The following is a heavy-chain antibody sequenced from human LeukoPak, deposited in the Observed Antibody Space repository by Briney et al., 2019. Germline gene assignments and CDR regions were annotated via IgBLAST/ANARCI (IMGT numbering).Heavy chain of an antibody. CDR2: ISSSSSTI. Sequence: TGGSLRLSCGASGFTFSSYSMMWVRQAPGKGLEGVSYISSSSSTIYYADSVKGRFIISRDNAKNSLYLQMNSLRAEDTAVYYCSREVTAVAGTYWFDPWGQGTLVTASS. J-gene: IGHJ5*02. CDR3: SREVTAVAGTYWFDP. CDR1: GFTFSSYS. D-gene: IGHD6-19*01. V-gene: IGHV3-48*01.